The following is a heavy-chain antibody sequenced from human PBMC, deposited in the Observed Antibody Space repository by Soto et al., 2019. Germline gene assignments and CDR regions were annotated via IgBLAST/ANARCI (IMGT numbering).Heavy chain of an antibody. V-gene: IGHV1-18*04. CDR2: ISAYNGNT. Sequence: ASVKVSCKVSGYTFTSCGIRWVRQAPGQGNEWMGWISAYNGNTNYAQKLQGRVTMTTDTSTSTAYMELRSLRSDDTAVYYCARDLTADYEFWSGYFYYGMDVWG. J-gene: IGHJ6*02. D-gene: IGHD3-3*01. CDR3: ARDLTADYEFWSGYFYYGMDV. CDR1: GYTFTSCG.